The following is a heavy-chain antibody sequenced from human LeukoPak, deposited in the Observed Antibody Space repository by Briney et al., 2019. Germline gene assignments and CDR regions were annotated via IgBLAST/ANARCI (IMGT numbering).Heavy chain of an antibody. CDR3: ARSLLWFGESYYFDY. J-gene: IGHJ4*02. D-gene: IGHD3-10*01. CDR2: INPNSGGT. V-gene: IGHV1-2*02. Sequence: ASVKVSCKASGYTFAGYYMHWVRQAPGQGLGWMGWINPNSGGTNYAQKLQGRVTMTRDTSISTAYMELSRLRSDDTAVYYCARSLLWFGESYYFDYWGQGTLVTVSS. CDR1: GYTFAGYY.